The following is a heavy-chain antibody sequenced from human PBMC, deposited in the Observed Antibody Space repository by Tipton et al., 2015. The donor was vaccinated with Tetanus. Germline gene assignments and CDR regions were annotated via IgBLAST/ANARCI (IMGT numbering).Heavy chain of an antibody. CDR1: GFTFKSYT. CDR2: ISTTGNTI. D-gene: IGHD4-17*01. J-gene: IGHJ4*02. V-gene: IGHV3-48*01. Sequence: SLRLSCAASGFTFKSYTINWLRQAPGKGLEWVSYISTTGNTIYYADSVKGRFTISRDNAKNLLSLQMSSLRREDTAVYYCASSTVTRWGPGTLVTVSS. CDR3: ASSTVTR.